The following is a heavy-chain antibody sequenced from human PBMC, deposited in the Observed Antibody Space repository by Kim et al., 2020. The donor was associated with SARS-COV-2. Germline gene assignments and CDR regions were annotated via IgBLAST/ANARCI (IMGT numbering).Heavy chain of an antibody. CDR1: GFTFSSYS. CDR2: ISSSSSYI. CDR3: ARVYGGNPAPVAFDI. J-gene: IGHJ3*02. D-gene: IGHD4-17*01. Sequence: GGSLRLSCAASGFTFSSYSMNWVRQAPGKGLEWVSSISSSSSYIYYADSVKGRFTISRDNAKNSLYLQMNSLRAEDTAVYYCARVYGGNPAPVAFDIWVQGTMVTVSS. V-gene: IGHV3-21*01.